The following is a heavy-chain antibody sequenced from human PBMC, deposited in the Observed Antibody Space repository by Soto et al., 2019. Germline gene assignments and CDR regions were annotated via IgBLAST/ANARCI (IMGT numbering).Heavy chain of an antibody. CDR1: GYTFSNSG. J-gene: IGHJ5*02. D-gene: IGHD2-8*01. V-gene: IGHV1-18*01. Sequence: QVQLVQSGPEVKKPGASVKVSCKASGYTFSNSGFSWMRQAPGQGLEWMGWISTYNGNTNYAQKFQGRLSMTTDTSKSTAFMELRTLRSDDTAVYYCARDEYNNGRNWLNPWGQGTLVTVTS. CDR3: ARDEYNNGRNWLNP. CDR2: ISTYNGNT.